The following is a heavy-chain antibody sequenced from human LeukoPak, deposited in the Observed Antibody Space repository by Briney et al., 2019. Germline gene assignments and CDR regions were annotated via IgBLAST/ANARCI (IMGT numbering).Heavy chain of an antibody. CDR3: ARGQARLSWFDP. D-gene: IGHD6-19*01. CDR1: GNSISSGYY. J-gene: IGHJ5*02. Sequence: SETLSLTCSVSGNSISSGYYWGWIRQPPGKGLKWIGSISHSGSTYYNPSLKSRVTISVDTSKNQFSLKLSSVTAAVTAVYYCARGQARLSWFDPWGQGTLVTVSS. V-gene: IGHV4-38-2*02. CDR2: ISHSGST.